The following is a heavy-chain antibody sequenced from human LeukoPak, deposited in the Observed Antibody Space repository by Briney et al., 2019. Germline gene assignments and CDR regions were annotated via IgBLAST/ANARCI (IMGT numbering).Heavy chain of an antibody. J-gene: IGHJ3*02. D-gene: IGHD2-8*01. V-gene: IGHV3-23*01. Sequence: PGGSLRLSCAASGFTFSNYAMSWVRQAPGKGLEWVSAVSGSGGSTYYAYSVKGRFTLSRDNSMTTLCLQMNSLRAEDTAIYYCAKGVMGRPHDAFDIWGQGTMVTVSS. CDR1: GFTFSNYA. CDR2: VSGSGGST. CDR3: AKGVMGRPHDAFDI.